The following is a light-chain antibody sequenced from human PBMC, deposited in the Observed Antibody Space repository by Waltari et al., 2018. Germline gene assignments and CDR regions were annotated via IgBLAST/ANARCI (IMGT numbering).Light chain of an antibody. CDR3: QAWGTGIQGV. CDR1: SGHSNNA. CDR2: VNSDGRH. Sequence: QLGVPQSPSASASLGASVKLTCILSSGHSNNAVAWHQQQPAKGPRYLMKVNSDGRHSKGDGIHGRFSGARSGAERYLTIASLQSEDEADYCCQAWGTGIQGVFGGGTKLTVL. J-gene: IGLJ3*02. V-gene: IGLV4-69*01.